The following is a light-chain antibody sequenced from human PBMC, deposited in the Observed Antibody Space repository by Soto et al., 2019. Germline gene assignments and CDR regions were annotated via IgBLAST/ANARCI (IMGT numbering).Light chain of an antibody. J-gene: IGKJ1*01. CDR2: GAS. CDR3: QQYGSSGT. V-gene: IGKV3-20*01. Sequence: EILVTQSAGAVCLAQGEGATLSCMASQGIXNNYLAWYQQKPGQAPRLPIFGASNRATGIPDRFSGSGSGTDFTLTISRLEPEDVAVYYCQQYGSSGTFGQGTKVDIK. CDR1: QGIXNNY.